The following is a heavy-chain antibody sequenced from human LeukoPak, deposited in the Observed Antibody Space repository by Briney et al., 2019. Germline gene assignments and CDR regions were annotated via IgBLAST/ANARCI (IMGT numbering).Heavy chain of an antibody. CDR1: GESFSGHY. V-gene: IGHV4-34*01. D-gene: IGHD3-10*01. Sequence: SETLSLTCAVYGESFSGHYWSWIRQPPGRGLEWIGEINHSGSTTSNPSLNNRVTISVDMSKNQFSLKLTSVTAADTAVYYCARPLYGSGSLDSWGQGTLVTVSS. CDR3: ARPLYGSGSLDS. CDR2: INHSGST. J-gene: IGHJ4*02.